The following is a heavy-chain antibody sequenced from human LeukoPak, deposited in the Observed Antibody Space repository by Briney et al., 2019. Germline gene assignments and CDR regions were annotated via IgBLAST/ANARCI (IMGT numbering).Heavy chain of an antibody. V-gene: IGHV1-8*01. CDR2: MNPNSGKT. Sequence: GASVKVSCKASGYTFTSYDINWVRQAPGQGLEWMGWMNPNSGKTGYAQKFQGRVTMTRNTSISTAYMELSSLRSEDTAVYYCARGYGSGSYDYYYYMDVWGKGTTVTVSS. CDR1: GYTFTSYD. J-gene: IGHJ6*03. D-gene: IGHD3-10*01. CDR3: ARGYGSGSYDYYYYMDV.